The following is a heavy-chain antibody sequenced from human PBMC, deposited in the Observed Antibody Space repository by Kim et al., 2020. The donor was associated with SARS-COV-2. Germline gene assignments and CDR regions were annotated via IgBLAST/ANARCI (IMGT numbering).Heavy chain of an antibody. D-gene: IGHD3-10*01. Sequence: GGSLRLSCAASGFTFSDYWIRWVRQAPGKGLVWVSRIRTDGSSTDYADSVKGRFTISRDNAKNTVYLQMNGLRAEDTAVYYCTRRIGGSGSHYDYWGQGTLVTASS. CDR2: IRTDGSST. J-gene: IGHJ4*02. CDR1: GFTFSDYW. CDR3: TRRIGGSGSHYDY. V-gene: IGHV3-74*01.